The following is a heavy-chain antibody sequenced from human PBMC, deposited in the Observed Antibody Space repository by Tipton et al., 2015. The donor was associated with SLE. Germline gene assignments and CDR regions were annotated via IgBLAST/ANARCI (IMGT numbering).Heavy chain of an antibody. V-gene: IGHV4-39*07. CDR2: LYYSGST. CDR1: GGAISISSYY. Sequence: TLSLTCTVSGGAISISSYYWGWIRQPPGKGLERIGSLYYSGSTNYNPSLKSRVTISVDTSKNQFSLKLSSVTAADTAVYYCARGKSHTSSCPYFDYWGQGTLVTVSS. CDR3: ARGKSHTSSCPYFDY. D-gene: IGHD6-13*01. J-gene: IGHJ4*02.